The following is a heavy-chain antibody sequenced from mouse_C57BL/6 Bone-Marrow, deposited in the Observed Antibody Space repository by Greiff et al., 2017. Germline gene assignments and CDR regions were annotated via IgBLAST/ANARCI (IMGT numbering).Heavy chain of an antibody. CDR3: AGGGSSPYYAMDY. CDR2: ISSGSSTI. J-gene: IGHJ4*01. Sequence: DVKLVESGGGLVKPGGSLKLSCAASGFTFSDYGMHWVRQAPEKGLEWVAYISSGSSTIYYADTVKGRFTISRDNAKNTLFLQMTSLRSEDTAMYYCAGGGSSPYYAMDYWGQGTSATVSS. D-gene: IGHD1-1*01. CDR1: GFTFSDYG. V-gene: IGHV5-17*01.